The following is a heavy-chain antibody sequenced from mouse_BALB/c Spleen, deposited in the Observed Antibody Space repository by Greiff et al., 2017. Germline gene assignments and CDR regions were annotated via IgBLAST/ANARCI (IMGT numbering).Heavy chain of an antibody. V-gene: IGHV3-8*02. D-gene: IGHD2-10*02. J-gene: IGHJ1*01. Sequence: EVHLVESGPSLVKPSQTLSLTCSVTGDSITSGYWNWIRKFPGNKLEYMGYISYSGSTYYNPSLKSRISITRDTSKNQYYLQLNSVTTEDTATYYCARPTYGNHWYFDVWGAGTTVTVSS. CDR1: GDSITSGY. CDR2: ISYSGST. CDR3: ARPTYGNHWYFDV.